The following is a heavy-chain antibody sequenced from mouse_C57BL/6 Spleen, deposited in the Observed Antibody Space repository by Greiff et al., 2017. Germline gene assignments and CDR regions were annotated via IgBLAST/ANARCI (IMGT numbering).Heavy chain of an antibody. Sequence: QVQLKEPGAELVKPGASVKLSCKASGYTFTSYWMHWVKQRPGQGLEWIGMIHPNSGSTNYNEKFKSKATLNVDKSSSTAYMQLSSLTSEDSAVYYCARSNYGAMDYWGQGTSVTGSS. CDR3: ARSNYGAMDY. J-gene: IGHJ4*01. D-gene: IGHD2-5*01. V-gene: IGHV1-64*01. CDR2: IHPNSGST. CDR1: GYTFTSYW.